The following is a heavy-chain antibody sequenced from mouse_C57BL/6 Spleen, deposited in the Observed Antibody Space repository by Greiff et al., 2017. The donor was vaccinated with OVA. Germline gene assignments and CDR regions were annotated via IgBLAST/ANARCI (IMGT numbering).Heavy chain of an antibody. V-gene: IGHV1-81*01. J-gene: IGHJ2*01. D-gene: IGHD1-1*01. CDR3: AREGITTVVATNYFDY. CDR1: GYTFTSYG. CDR2: IYPRSGNT. Sequence: QVHVKQSGAELARPGASVKLSCKASGYTFTSYGISWVKQRTGQGLEWIGEIYPRSGNTYYNEKFKGKATLTADKSSSTAYMELRSLTSEDSAVYFCAREGITTVVATNYFDYWGQGTTLTVSS.